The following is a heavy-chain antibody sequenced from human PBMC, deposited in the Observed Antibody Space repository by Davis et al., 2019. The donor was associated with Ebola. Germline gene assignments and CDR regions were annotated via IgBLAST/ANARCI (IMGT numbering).Heavy chain of an antibody. J-gene: IGHJ5*02. V-gene: IGHV4-39*01. CDR1: GGSISSSSYY. D-gene: IGHD3-10*01. CDR3: ARSGLPWFGELFFSSNWFDP. CDR2: IYYSGST. Sequence: SETLSLTCTVSGGSISSSSYYWGWIRQPPGKGLEWIGSIYYSGSTYYNPSLKSRVTISVDTSKNQFSLKLSSVTAADTAVYYCARSGLPWFGELFFSSNWFDPWGQGTLVTVSS.